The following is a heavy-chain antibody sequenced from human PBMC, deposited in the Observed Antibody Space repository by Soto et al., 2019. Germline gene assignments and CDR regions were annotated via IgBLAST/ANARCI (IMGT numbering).Heavy chain of an antibody. V-gene: IGHV3-23*01. CDR2: ISGSDGDA. Sequence: EVQLLESGGSLVQPGGSLRLSCAASGFTFKKSDMSWVRQTPEKGLEWVSGISGSDGDAYYADPLKGRFTTSRDNSENTLYLQMNSLRVEDTAVYYCAKDSDRDYFQYWGQGTLVTVSS. J-gene: IGHJ1*01. CDR1: GFTFKKSD. D-gene: IGHD3-10*01. CDR3: AKDSDRDYFQY.